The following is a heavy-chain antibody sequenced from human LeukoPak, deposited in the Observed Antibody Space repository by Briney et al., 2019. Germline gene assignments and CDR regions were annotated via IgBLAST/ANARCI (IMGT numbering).Heavy chain of an antibody. CDR1: GGSISSYY. CDR3: ARARGIQIYYYYYMDV. D-gene: IGHD5-18*01. J-gene: IGHJ6*03. Sequence: KPSETLSLTCTASGGSISSYYWSWIRQPPGKGLEWIGYIYYSGSTNYNPSLKSRVTISVDTSKNQFSLKLSSVTAADTAVYYCARARGIQIYYYYYMDVWGKGTTVTVSS. CDR2: IYYSGST. V-gene: IGHV4-59*01.